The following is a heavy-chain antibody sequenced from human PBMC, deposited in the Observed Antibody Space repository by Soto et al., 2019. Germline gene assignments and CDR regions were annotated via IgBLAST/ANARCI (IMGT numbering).Heavy chain of an antibody. V-gene: IGHV1-69*06. Sequence: QVQLVQSGAEVKKPGSSVKVSCKASGGTFSSYAISWVRQAPGQGLEWMGGIIPIFGTANYAQKFQGRVTITADKSTSTAYMELSSMRSEETAVYYCARDRGGGYGDYVYSRPYYYGMDVWGQGTTVTVSS. CDR1: GGTFSSYA. CDR2: IIPIFGTA. CDR3: ARDRGGGYGDYVYSRPYYYGMDV. J-gene: IGHJ6*02. D-gene: IGHD4-17*01.